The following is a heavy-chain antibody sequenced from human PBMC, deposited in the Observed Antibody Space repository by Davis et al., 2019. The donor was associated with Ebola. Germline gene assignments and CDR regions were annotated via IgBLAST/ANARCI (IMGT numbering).Heavy chain of an antibody. CDR3: ARVSGDDFWSGYYSY. CDR1: GYTFTSYG. J-gene: IGHJ4*02. D-gene: IGHD3-3*01. Sequence: SVKVSCKASGYTFTSYGISWVRQAPGQGLEWMGGIIPIFGTANYAQKFQGRVTITADESTSTAYMELSSLRSEDTAVYYCARVSGDDFWSGYYSYWGQGTLVTVSS. V-gene: IGHV1-69*13. CDR2: IIPIFGTA.